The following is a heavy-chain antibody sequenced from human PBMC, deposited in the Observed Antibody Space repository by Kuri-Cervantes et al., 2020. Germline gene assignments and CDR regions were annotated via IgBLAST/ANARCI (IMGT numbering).Heavy chain of an antibody. CDR1: GFTFSTYA. J-gene: IGHJ3*02. D-gene: IGHD6-13*01. CDR3: TRGGSSSPLTAFNM. V-gene: IGHV3-23*01. Sequence: GGSLRLSCAGSGFTFSTYAMSWVRQAPGKGLEWVSHISGSGGSTYYADSVKGRFTISRDNAKNTLYLQMNSLRAEDTAVYYCTRGGSSSPLTAFNMWGQGTMVTVSS. CDR2: ISGSGGST.